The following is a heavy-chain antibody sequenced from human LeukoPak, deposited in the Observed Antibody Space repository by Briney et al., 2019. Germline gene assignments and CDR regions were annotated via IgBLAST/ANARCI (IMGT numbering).Heavy chain of an antibody. J-gene: IGHJ4*02. Sequence: GGSLRLSCAASGFTFSSYEMNWVRQAPGKRLEWVSYISSSGSTIYYADSVKGRFTISRDNAKNSLYLQMNSLRAEDTAVYYCARDGVAGPFDYWGQGTLVTVSS. CDR3: ARDGVAGPFDY. V-gene: IGHV3-48*03. CDR1: GFTFSSYE. CDR2: ISSSGSTI. D-gene: IGHD6-19*01.